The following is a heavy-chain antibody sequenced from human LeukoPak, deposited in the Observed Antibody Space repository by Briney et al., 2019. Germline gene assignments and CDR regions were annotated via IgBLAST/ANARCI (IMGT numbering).Heavy chain of an antibody. CDR3: AKDRVVAATYYFDY. V-gene: IGHV3-21*04. CDR2: ISSSSSYI. Sequence: GGSLSLSCAASGFTFSSYSMNWVRQAPGKGLEWVSSISSSSSYIYYADSVKGRFTISRDNAKNSLYLQMNSPRAEDTAVYYCAKDRVVAATYYFDYWGQGTLVTVSS. CDR1: GFTFSSYS. D-gene: IGHD2-15*01. J-gene: IGHJ4*02.